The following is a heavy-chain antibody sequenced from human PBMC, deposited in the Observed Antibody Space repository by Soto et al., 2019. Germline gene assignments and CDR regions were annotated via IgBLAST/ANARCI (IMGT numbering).Heavy chain of an antibody. J-gene: IGHJ4*02. CDR1: GFTFSDYA. Sequence: VQLVESGGVVVQPGRSLRLSCAASGFTFSDYAMHWVRPAPGKGLEWVAVVSHDGRNTHYADSVKGRITISRDRLENTVSLVSTRLSSEDTAVKYWAKGGRPWVVTSDFNLWGQGALVTVTS. CDR3: AKGGRPWVVTSDFNL. CDR2: VSHDGRNT. V-gene: IGHV3-30*18. D-gene: IGHD2-15*01.